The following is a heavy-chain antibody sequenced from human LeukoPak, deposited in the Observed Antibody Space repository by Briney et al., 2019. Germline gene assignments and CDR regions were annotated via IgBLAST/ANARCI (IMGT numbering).Heavy chain of an antibody. D-gene: IGHD2-2*03. CDR3: ARVDDLDAFDI. CDR1: GFTFSSYA. J-gene: IGHJ3*02. Sequence: AGGSLRLSCAASGFTFSSYAMSWVRQAPGKGLEWVAVITDDGNNKYYADSVKGRFTISRDNSKNTLNLQMSSLRAEDTAVYYCARVDDLDAFDIWGQGTMVTVSS. CDR2: ITDDGNNK. V-gene: IGHV3-30*04.